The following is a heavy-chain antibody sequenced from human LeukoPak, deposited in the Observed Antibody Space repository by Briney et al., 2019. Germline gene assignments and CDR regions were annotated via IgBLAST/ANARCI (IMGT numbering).Heavy chain of an antibody. V-gene: IGHV3-23*01. D-gene: IGHD6-19*01. Sequence: SGGSLRLSCAASGFTFSPYGMSWVRQAPGKGLEWVSSISGSGGSTYYADSVKGRFTISRDNAKNSLYLQMNSLRAEDTAVYYCARVLGAIAVAGTFDYWGQGTLVTVSS. CDR1: GFTFSPYG. J-gene: IGHJ4*02. CDR2: ISGSGGST. CDR3: ARVLGAIAVAGTFDY.